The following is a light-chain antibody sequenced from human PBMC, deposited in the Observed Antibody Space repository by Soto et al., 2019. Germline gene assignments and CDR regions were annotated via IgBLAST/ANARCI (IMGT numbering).Light chain of an antibody. CDR2: EVN. Sequence: QSALTQPPSASGSPGQSVTISCTGTSSDVGAYNYVSWYQHHPGKDPKLMIYEVNKRPSGVPDRFSGYKSGNTASLTVSGLQAEDEADYYCTSYAGDNTAVVFGGGTKVTVL. CDR1: SSDVGAYNY. V-gene: IGLV2-8*01. CDR3: TSYAGDNTAVV. J-gene: IGLJ2*01.